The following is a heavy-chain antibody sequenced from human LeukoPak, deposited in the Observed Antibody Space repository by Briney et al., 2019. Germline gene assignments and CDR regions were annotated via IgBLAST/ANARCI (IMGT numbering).Heavy chain of an antibody. D-gene: IGHD2-2*01. CDR3: ARGLLGYCSSTSCPAYLRYMDV. Sequence: GATVKVSCKASGYTFTSYGISWVRQAPGQGLEWMGWISAYNGNTNYAQKLQGRVTMTTDTSTSTAYMELRSLRSDDTAVYYCARGLLGYCSSTSCPAYLRYMDVWGKGTTVTVSS. J-gene: IGHJ6*03. CDR2: ISAYNGNT. CDR1: GYTFTSYG. V-gene: IGHV1-18*01.